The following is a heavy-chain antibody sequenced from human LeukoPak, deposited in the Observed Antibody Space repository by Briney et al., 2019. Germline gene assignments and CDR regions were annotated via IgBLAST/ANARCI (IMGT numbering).Heavy chain of an antibody. V-gene: IGHV3-23*01. J-gene: IGHJ4*02. CDR3: AKTYDSSGYFWLLGDY. CDR2: IGGSGGST. D-gene: IGHD3-22*01. CDR1: GFTFSSYA. Sequence: GGSLRLSCAASGFTFSSYAMSWVRQAPGKGLEWVSAIGGSGGSTYYADSVKGRFTISRDNSKNTLYLQMNSLRAEDTAVYYCAKTYDSSGYFWLLGDYWGQGTLVTVSS.